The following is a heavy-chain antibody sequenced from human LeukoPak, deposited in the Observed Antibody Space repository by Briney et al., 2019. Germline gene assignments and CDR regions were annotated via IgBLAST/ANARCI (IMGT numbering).Heavy chain of an antibody. J-gene: IGHJ4*02. CDR1: GFTFSNYA. V-gene: IGHV3-30*04. D-gene: IGHD2-2*01. CDR3: ATSRVDIVVQPAAIDY. Sequence: GRSLRLSCVASGFTFSNYAVHWARQAPGKGLEWVAIMSYDGSNKYYADSVKGRFTISRDNSKNMLYLQMSSLRVEDTAMYCCATSRVDIVVQPAAIDYWGQGTLVTVSS. CDR2: MSYDGSNK.